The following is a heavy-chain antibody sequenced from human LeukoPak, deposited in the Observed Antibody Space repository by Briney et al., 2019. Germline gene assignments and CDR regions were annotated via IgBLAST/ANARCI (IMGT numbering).Heavy chain of an antibody. CDR3: AKNDRIAAAGDRPNWFDP. J-gene: IGHJ5*02. V-gene: IGHV3-9*01. CDR2: ISWNSGSI. CDR1: GFTFDDYA. D-gene: IGHD6-13*01. Sequence: GGSLRLSCAAFGFTFDDYAMHWVRQAPGKGLEWVSGISWNSGSIGYADSVKGRFTISRDNAKNSLYLQMNSLRAEDTALYYCAKNDRIAAAGDRPNWFDPWGQGTLVTVSS.